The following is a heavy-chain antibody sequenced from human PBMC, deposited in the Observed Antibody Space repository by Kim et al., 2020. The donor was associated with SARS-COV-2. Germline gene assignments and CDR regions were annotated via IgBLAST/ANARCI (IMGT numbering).Heavy chain of an antibody. J-gene: IGHJ4*02. CDR3: ATGDHVRGAVFDY. Sequence: SETLSLTCTVSGGSISSYYWSWIRQPPGKGLEWIGYIYYSGSTNYNPSLKSRVTISVDTSKNQFSLKLSSVTAADTAVYYCATGDHVRGAVFDYWGQGTLVTVSS. V-gene: IGHV4-59*01. D-gene: IGHD3-10*01. CDR2: IYYSGST. CDR1: GGSISSYY.